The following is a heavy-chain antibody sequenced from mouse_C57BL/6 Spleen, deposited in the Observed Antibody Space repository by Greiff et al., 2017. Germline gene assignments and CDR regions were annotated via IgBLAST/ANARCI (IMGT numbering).Heavy chain of an antibody. J-gene: IGHJ3*01. Sequence: QVQLQQPGAELVKPGASVKLSCKASGYTFTSYWLHWVKQRPGQGLEWIGMIHPNSGSTNYTEKFKSKATLTVDKSSSTAYMQLSSLTSEDSAVYYCARGGLGGGFAYWGQGTLVTVSA. D-gene: IGHD2-4*01. CDR3: ARGGLGGGFAY. V-gene: IGHV1-64*01. CDR1: GYTFTSYW. CDR2: IHPNSGST.